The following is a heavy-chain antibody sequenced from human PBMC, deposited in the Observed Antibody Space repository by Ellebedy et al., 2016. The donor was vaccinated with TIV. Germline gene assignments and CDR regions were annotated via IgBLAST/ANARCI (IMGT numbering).Heavy chain of an antibody. J-gene: IGHJ4*02. CDR2: IDQDGSQT. Sequence: GESLKISCAASGFTFNHFWMSWVRQAPGKGLEWVANIDQDGSQTYYVESVMGRFTISRDNAKNSLYLHMDSLRAEDTAFYYCVRAPAEKHSGTSYSLYFDSWGQGTLVTVSS. CDR1: GFTFNHFW. D-gene: IGHD3-10*01. V-gene: IGHV3-7*03. CDR3: VRAPAEKHSGTSYSLYFDS.